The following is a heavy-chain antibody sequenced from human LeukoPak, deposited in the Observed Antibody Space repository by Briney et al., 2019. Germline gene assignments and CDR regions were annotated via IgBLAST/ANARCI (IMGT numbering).Heavy chain of an antibody. CDR1: GGTFSSYA. CDR3: ASALYYDILTGYTGGYYYYMDV. J-gene: IGHJ6*03. V-gene: IGHV1-69*05. CDR2: IIPIFGTA. D-gene: IGHD3-9*01. Sequence: GASVKVSCKASGGTFSSYAISWVRQAPGQGREWMGRIIPIFGTANYAQKFQGRVTITTDESTSTAYMELSSLRSEDTAVYYCASALYYDILTGYTGGYYYYMDVWGKGTTVTVSS.